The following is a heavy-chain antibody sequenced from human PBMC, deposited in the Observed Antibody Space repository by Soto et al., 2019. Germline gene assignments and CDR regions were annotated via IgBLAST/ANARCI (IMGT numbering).Heavy chain of an antibody. Sequence: QVQLVESGGGVVQPGRSLRLSCAASGFTFSSYAMHWVRQVPGKGLEWVAVISYDGSNKYYADSVKGRFTISRDNSKNTLYLQMNSLRAEDTAVYYCARDQEQWLVFYYGMDVWGQGTTVTVSS. CDR3: ARDQEQWLVFYYGMDV. CDR1: GFTFSSYA. V-gene: IGHV3-30-3*01. D-gene: IGHD6-19*01. J-gene: IGHJ6*02. CDR2: ISYDGSNK.